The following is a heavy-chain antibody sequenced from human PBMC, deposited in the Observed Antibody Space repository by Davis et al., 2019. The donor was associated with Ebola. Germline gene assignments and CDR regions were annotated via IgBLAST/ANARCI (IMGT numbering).Heavy chain of an antibody. Sequence: GGSLRLSCAASGFTFSSYGMHWVRQAPGKGLEWVAVISYDGSNKYYADSVKGRFTISRDNSKNTLYLQMNSLRAEDTAVYYCARDYYDSSGYYYDRWNYFDYWGQGTLVTVSS. CDR3: ARDYYDSSGYYYDRWNYFDY. CDR1: GFTFSSYG. J-gene: IGHJ4*02. D-gene: IGHD3-22*01. CDR2: ISYDGSNK. V-gene: IGHV3-30*03.